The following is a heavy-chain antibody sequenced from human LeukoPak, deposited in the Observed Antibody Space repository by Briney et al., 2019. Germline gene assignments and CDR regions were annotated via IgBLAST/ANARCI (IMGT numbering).Heavy chain of an antibody. V-gene: IGHV3-23*01. J-gene: IGHJ4*02. CDR3: AKVFTVAGFDY. Sequence: GGSLRLSCAASGFTFSSYGMSWVRQAPGKGLEWVSTISDGGGGTYYADSVKGRFSISRDNSKNTLYLQMNSLRAEDTAVYYCAKVFTVAGFDYWGQGTLVTVSS. D-gene: IGHD6-19*01. CDR2: ISDGGGGT. CDR1: GFTFSSYG.